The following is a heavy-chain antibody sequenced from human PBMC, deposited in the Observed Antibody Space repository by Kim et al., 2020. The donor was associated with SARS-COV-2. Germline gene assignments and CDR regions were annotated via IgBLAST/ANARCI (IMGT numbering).Heavy chain of an antibody. D-gene: IGHD3-9*01. CDR2: ISYDGSNK. CDR3: AREDWYGSYNWFDP. CDR1: GFTFSSYA. J-gene: IGHJ5*02. V-gene: IGHV3-30-3*01. Sequence: GGSLRLSCAASGFTFSSYAMHWVRQAPGKGLEWVAVISYDGSNKYYADSVKGRFTISRDNSKNTLYLQMNSLRAEDTAVYYCAREDWYGSYNWFDPWGQGTLVTVSS.